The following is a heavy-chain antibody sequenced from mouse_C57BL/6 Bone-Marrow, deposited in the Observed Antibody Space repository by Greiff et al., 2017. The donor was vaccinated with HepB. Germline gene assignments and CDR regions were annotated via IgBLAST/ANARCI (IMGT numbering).Heavy chain of an antibody. CDR1: GYSFTSYY. CDR2: IYPGSGNT. Sequence: VQLQQSGPELVKPGASVKISCKASGYSFTSYYIHWVKQRPGQGLEWIGWIYPGSGNTKYNEKFKGKATLTADTSSSTAYMQLSDLKSRDSAVYDCAKDYCGSDYAMDYWGQGTSVTVSS. D-gene: IGHD1-1*01. V-gene: IGHV1-66*01. J-gene: IGHJ4*01. CDR3: AKDYCGSDYAMDY.